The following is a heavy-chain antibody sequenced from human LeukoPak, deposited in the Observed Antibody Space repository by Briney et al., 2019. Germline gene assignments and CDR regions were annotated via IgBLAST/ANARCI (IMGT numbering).Heavy chain of an antibody. CDR1: GFTFITYW. V-gene: IGHV3-7*05. CDR2: VNLLGSEK. Sequence: GGSLRLSCAASGFTFITYWMTWVRQAPGKGLEWVANVNLLGSEKYYVDSVNGRFTISRDNAKSSLYLQMNSLRAEDTAVYYCARWGTYSSSWLGAYDIWGQGTMVPVSS. CDR3: ARWGTYSSSWLGAYDI. J-gene: IGHJ3*02. D-gene: IGHD6-13*01.